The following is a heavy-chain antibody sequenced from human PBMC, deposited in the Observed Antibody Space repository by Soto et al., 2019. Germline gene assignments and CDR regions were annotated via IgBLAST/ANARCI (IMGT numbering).Heavy chain of an antibody. J-gene: IGHJ4*02. D-gene: IGHD6-13*01. Sequence: QVQLVESGGGVVQSGRSLRLSCAASGFTFSDYAIHWVRQAPGKGLEWVAVISYDGSTKYYADSVKGRFTISRDNSKNTLYLQMNSLRTEDTAVYYCARDSSSWIYWGQGPLVTVSS. CDR2: ISYDGSTK. CDR3: ARDSSSWIY. CDR1: GFTFSDYA. V-gene: IGHV3-30-3*01.